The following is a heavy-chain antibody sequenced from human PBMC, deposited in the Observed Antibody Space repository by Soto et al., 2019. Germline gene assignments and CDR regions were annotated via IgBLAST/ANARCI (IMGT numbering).Heavy chain of an antibody. CDR2: IIPIFGTA. D-gene: IGHD2-15*01. Sequence: PVKVSSKAPGGTFSSYARWWVQQAHGQGLEWMGGIIPIFGTANYAQKFQGRVTITADKSTSTAYMELSSLRSEDTAVYYCARARTHGGNTGNDAFDIWGQGTMVTVSS. V-gene: IGHV1-69*06. CDR1: GGTFSSYA. CDR3: ARARTHGGNTGNDAFDI. J-gene: IGHJ3*02.